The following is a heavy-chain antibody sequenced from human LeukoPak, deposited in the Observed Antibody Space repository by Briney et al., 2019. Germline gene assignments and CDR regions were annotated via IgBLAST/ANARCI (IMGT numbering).Heavy chain of an antibody. V-gene: IGHV3-23*01. J-gene: IGHJ3*02. CDR3: AKAFREYGSSTYSSFDI. D-gene: IGHD6-13*01. CDR1: GFTFSSYA. CDR2: ITGTT. Sequence: GGSLRLSCAASGFTFSSYAMNWVRQAPGKGLQWVSTITGTTHYADSVRGRFTISRDNSKNILYLQMNSLSTEDTAIYYCAKAFREYGSSTYSSFDIWGQGTMVTVSS.